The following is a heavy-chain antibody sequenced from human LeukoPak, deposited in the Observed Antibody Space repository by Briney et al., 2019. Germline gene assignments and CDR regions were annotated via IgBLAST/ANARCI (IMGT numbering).Heavy chain of an antibody. CDR2: FDPEDGER. D-gene: IGHD6-19*01. CDR3: ATGNWVGSDWSDAFDI. J-gene: IGHJ3*02. Sequence: ASVKVSCKVSGDALTELSMNWVRQAPGKGLEWMGGFDPEDGERIYEQKFQGRVTMTEDTSTDTAYMELSSLISEDTAMYFCATGNWVGSDWSDAFDIWGQGTIVTVSS. CDR1: GDALTELS. V-gene: IGHV1-24*01.